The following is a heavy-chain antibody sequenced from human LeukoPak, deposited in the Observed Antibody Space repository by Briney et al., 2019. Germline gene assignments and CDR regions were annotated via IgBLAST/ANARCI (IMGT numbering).Heavy chain of an antibody. D-gene: IGHD6-6*01. CDR1: XXTFTSYY. CDR2: INPSGGST. CDR3: ARAEQLAEFDY. Sequence: XXASXXTFTSYYMHXVRQAPGQGLEWMGIINPSGGSTSYAQKFQGRVTMTRDTSTSTVYMELSSLRSEDTAVYYCARAEQLAEFDYWGQGTLVTVSS. J-gene: IGHJ4*02. V-gene: IGHV1-46*01.